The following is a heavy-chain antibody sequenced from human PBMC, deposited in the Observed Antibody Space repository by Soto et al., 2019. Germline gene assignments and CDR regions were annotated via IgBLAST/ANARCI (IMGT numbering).Heavy chain of an antibody. CDR2: ISYDGNTK. V-gene: IGHV3-30-3*01. J-gene: IGHJ4*02. CDR3: AKETSAYAIDS. D-gene: IGHD5-12*01. Sequence: QVQLVESGGGVVQPGRSLRLSCAASGFIFSGYAMHWVRQAPGKGLEWVAVISYDGNTKYYADSVKGRFTVSRANSKNTLYVQMNNLSAEDTAMYYCAKETSAYAIDSWGQGTLVTVSS. CDR1: GFIFSGYA.